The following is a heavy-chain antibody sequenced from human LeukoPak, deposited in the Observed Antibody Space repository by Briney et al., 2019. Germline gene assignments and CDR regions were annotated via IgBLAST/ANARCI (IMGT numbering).Heavy chain of an antibody. CDR3: ARDLISLNYYDSLSSGDY. Sequence: ASVKVSCKASGYTFTGYYMHWVRQAPGQEREGMGWINPNSGGTNYAQKFQGSVTMTRDTSISTAYMELSRLRSDDTAVYYCARDLISLNYYDSLSSGDYWGQGTLVTVSS. CDR2: INPNSGGT. V-gene: IGHV1-2*02. CDR1: GYTFTGYY. D-gene: IGHD3-22*01. J-gene: IGHJ4*02.